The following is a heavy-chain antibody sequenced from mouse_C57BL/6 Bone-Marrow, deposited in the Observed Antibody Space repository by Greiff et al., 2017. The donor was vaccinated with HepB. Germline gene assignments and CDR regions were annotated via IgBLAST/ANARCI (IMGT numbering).Heavy chain of an antibody. Sequence: VKLMESGAELARPGASVKLSCKASGYTFTSYGISWVKQRTGQGLEWIGEIYPRSGNTYYNEKFKGKATLTAAKSSSTAYMEIRSLTSEDSAVYFCARSSTTVVAPYAMDYWGQGTSVTVSS. CDR2: IYPRSGNT. CDR3: ARSSTTVVAPYAMDY. CDR1: GYTFTSYG. V-gene: IGHV1-81*01. D-gene: IGHD1-1*01. J-gene: IGHJ4*01.